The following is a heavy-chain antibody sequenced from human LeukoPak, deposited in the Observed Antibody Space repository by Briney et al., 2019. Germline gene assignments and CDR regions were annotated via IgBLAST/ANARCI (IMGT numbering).Heavy chain of an antibody. Sequence: GGSLRLSCAASGFTFSSYAMSWVRQAPGKGLEWVSAMSGSGGSTYYADSVKGRFSISRDNSKNTLHLQVNSLRAEDTAVYYCAKRGVAGTEYYFDYWGQGTLVTVSS. D-gene: IGHD6-19*01. CDR3: AKRGVAGTEYYFDY. V-gene: IGHV3-23*01. J-gene: IGHJ4*02. CDR1: GFTFSSYA. CDR2: MSGSGGST.